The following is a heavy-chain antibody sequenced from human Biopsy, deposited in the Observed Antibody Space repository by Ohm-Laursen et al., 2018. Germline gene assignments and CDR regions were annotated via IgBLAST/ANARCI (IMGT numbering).Heavy chain of an antibody. CDR3: GNEVYGRDY. Sequence: TLSLTCVVFGRTFSDYRWTWIRQPPGKGLEWIGQINQSGSTNYNPSLKSRVTISADASKYKFSLRLTSVTAADTAVYFCGNEVYGRDYWGLGARVTVSS. J-gene: IGHJ4*02. CDR1: GRTFSDYR. D-gene: IGHD4-17*01. CDR2: INQSGST. V-gene: IGHV4-34*08.